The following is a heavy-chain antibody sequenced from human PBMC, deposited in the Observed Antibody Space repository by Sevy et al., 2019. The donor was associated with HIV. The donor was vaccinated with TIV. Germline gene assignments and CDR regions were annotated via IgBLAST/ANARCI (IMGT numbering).Heavy chain of an antibody. CDR1: GFTFSSYT. V-gene: IGHV3-21*01. CDR2: ISSSSTYI. J-gene: IGHJ4*02. D-gene: IGHD2-2*01. Sequence: GSLRLSCAASGFTFSSYTMNWVRQAPGKGLEGASSISSSSTYISYADSLKGRFTISRDNAKNSVYLQMNSLRAEDTAVYYCARDGGCTSTSCLLYFDYWGQGTLVTVSS. CDR3: ARDGGCTSTSCLLYFDY.